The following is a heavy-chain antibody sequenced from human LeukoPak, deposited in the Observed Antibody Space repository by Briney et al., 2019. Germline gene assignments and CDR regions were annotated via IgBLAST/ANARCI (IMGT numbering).Heavy chain of an antibody. J-gene: IGHJ1*01. V-gene: IGHV4-59*01. CDR1: GDSISSYY. CDR2: ICDSGIT. Sequence: PSETLSLTCTVSGDSISSYYWTWIRQSPGKGLEWIGYICDSGITNYNPSLKSRVTISVDTSKDQFYLKLSSVTAADSAVYYCARDPSASKGYFQDWGQGTLVTVSS. CDR3: ARDPSASKGYFQD.